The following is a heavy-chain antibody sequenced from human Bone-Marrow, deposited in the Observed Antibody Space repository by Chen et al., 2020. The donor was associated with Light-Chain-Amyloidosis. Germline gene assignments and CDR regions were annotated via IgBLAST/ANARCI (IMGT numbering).Heavy chain of an antibody. Sequence: VQLVQSGAEVKKPGASVKVSCKASGYTFTGYYMHWVRQAPGQGLEWMGWINPNSGGTNYAXKXQGRVTMXXXXXXXXXXXXXXXXXXXXXXXXXXXXEGLAPYDSSGTPTCGMDVWGQGTTVTVSS. CDR3: XXEGLAPYDSSGTPTCGMDV. CDR1: GYTFTGYY. J-gene: IGHJ6*02. CDR2: INPNSGGT. V-gene: IGHV1-2*02. D-gene: IGHD3-22*01.